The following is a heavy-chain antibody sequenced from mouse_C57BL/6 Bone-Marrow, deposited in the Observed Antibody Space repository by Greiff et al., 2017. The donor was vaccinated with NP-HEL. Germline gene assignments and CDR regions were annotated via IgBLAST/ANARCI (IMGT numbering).Heavy chain of an antibody. CDR2: ISSGGDYI. D-gene: IGHD1-1*01. CDR1: GFTFSSYA. V-gene: IGHV5-9-1*02. Sequence: EVQLVESGEGLVKPGGSLKLSCAASGFTFSSYAMSWVRQTPEKRLEWVAYISSGGDYIYYADTVKGRFTISRDNARNTLYLQMSSLKSEDTAMYYCTRERDYYGSSYGFDYWGQGTTLTVSS. J-gene: IGHJ2*01. CDR3: TRERDYYGSSYGFDY.